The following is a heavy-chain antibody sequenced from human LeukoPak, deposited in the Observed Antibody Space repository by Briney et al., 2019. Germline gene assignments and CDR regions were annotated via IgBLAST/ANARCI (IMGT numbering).Heavy chain of an antibody. J-gene: IGHJ6*03. Sequence: ASVKVSCKASGGTFSSYAISWVRQAPGQGLEGMGGIITIFGTANYAQKFQGRVTITTDESTSTAYMELRSLRSEDTAVYYCAREGDSNYSYYYYYYMDVWGKGTTVTVSS. D-gene: IGHD4-11*01. CDR3: AREGDSNYSYYYYYYMDV. CDR2: IITIFGTA. V-gene: IGHV1-69*05. CDR1: GGTFSSYA.